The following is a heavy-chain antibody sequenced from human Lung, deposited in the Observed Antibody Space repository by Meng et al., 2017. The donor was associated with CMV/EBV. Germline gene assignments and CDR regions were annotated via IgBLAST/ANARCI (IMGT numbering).Heavy chain of an antibody. J-gene: IGHJ4*02. CDR1: GYTFNSYG. CDR2: MNPNSGNT. Sequence: GYTFNSYGINWVRQATGQGLGWMGWMNPNSGNTGYAQKFQGRVTMTRNTSISTAYMELSSLRSEDTAVYYCARGDYDILTGYYNLDYWGQGTLVTVSS. CDR3: ARGDYDILTGYYNLDY. D-gene: IGHD3-9*01. V-gene: IGHV1-8*01.